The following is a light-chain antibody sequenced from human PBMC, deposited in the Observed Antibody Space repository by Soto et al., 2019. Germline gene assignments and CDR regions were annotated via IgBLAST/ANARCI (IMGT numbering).Light chain of an antibody. Sequence: DIQMTQSPSSVSASVGDRVTITCRASRGISSWLAWYQQKPGKAPKLLIYAASSLESGVPSRFSGSGSGTDFTLTISSLQTEDFATYYCQRANSFPWTFGQGTTVEI. V-gene: IGKV1-12*01. CDR2: AAS. CDR3: QRANSFPWT. J-gene: IGKJ1*01. CDR1: RGISSW.